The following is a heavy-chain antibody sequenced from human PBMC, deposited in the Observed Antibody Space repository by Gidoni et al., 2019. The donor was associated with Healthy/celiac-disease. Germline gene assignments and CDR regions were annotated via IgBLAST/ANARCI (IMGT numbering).Heavy chain of an antibody. CDR1: GGSLSSYS. V-gene: IGHV4-4*07. CDR2: IYTSGST. J-gene: IGHJ4*02. Sequence: QVQLQASGPGLVTPSETLSLTSTVSGGSLSSYSWSWIRQPAGKGLEWIGRIYTSGSTNYNPSLKSRVTMSVDTSKNQFSLKLSSVTAADTAVYYCARDVPGSGSYYNLFDYWGQGTLVTVSS. CDR3: ARDVPGSGSYYNLFDY. D-gene: IGHD3-10*01.